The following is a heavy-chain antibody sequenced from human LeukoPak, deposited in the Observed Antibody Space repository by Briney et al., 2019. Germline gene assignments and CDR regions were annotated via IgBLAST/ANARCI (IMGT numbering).Heavy chain of an antibody. CDR3: ARSHRDGYNHDAFDI. CDR1: GGSISSSSYY. J-gene: IGHJ3*02. V-gene: IGHV4-39*01. D-gene: IGHD5-24*01. CDR2: IYYSGST. Sequence: SEILSLTCTVSGGSISSSSYYWGCIRQPPGKGLEWIGSIYYSGSTYYNPSLKSRVTISVDTSKNQFSLKLSSVTAADTAVYYCARSHRDGYNHDAFDIWGQGTMVTVSS.